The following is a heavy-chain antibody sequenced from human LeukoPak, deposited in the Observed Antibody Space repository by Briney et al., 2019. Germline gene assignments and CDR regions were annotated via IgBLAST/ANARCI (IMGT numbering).Heavy chain of an antibody. CDR1: GGSISDYY. J-gene: IGHJ6*03. CDR3: ARAVYYDILTGYYTNYYYMDV. Sequence: SETLSLTCTVSGGSISDYYWSWIRQPPGKGLEWIGYSHYSGSTNYNPSLKSRVTMSVDTSKNQFSLKLSSVTAADTAVYYCARAVYYDILTGYYTNYYYMDVWGKGTTVTVSS. D-gene: IGHD3-9*01. V-gene: IGHV4-59*12. CDR2: SHYSGST.